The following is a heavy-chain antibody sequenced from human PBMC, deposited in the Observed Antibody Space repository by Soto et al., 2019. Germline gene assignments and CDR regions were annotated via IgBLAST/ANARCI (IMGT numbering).Heavy chain of an antibody. CDR3: AKDRDINMIVVVIPYFDY. Sequence: PGESLKISCAASGFTLSSYAMSWVRQPPGKGLEWVSAISGSGASTYYADSVKGRFTISRDNSKNTLYLQMNSLRAEDTAVYYCAKDRDINMIVVVIPYFDYWGQGTLVTAPQ. CDR2: ISGSGAST. D-gene: IGHD3-22*01. CDR1: GFTLSSYA. J-gene: IGHJ4*02. V-gene: IGHV3-23*01.